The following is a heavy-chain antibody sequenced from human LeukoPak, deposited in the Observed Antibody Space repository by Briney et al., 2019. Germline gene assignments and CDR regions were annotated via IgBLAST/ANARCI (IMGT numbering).Heavy chain of an antibody. CDR1: GYTFTSYX. V-gene: IGHV1-8*01. CDR3: ARGRFRLLWFGELLFDAFDI. Sequence: GXSVXXSXXASGYTFTSYXIXXVRQXTGQGLXXXXXMNPNSGSTGYAQKFQGRVTMTRNTSISPAYMELSSLRSEDTAVYYCARGRFRLLWFGELLFDAFDIWGQGTMVTVSS. D-gene: IGHD3-10*01. J-gene: IGHJ3*02. CDR2: MNPNSGST.